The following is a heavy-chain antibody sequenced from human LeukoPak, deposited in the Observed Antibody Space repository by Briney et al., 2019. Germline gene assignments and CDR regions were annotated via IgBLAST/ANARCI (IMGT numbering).Heavy chain of an antibody. CDR2: ISGSGGST. J-gene: IGHJ6*02. V-gene: IGHV3-23*01. CDR1: GFTFSSYA. Sequence: GGSLRLSCAASGFTFSSYAMSWVRQAPGKGLEWVSAISGSGGSTYYADSVKGRFTISRDNSKNTLYLQMNSLRAEDTGLHYCAGRAAKYGMDVWGQGTTVTVSS. D-gene: IGHD1-26*01. CDR3: AGRAAKYGMDV.